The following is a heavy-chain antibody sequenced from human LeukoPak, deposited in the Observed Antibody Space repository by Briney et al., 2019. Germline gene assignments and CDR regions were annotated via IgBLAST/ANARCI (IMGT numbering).Heavy chain of an antibody. D-gene: IGHD3-10*01. CDR1: GGTFSSYA. CDR2: IIPIFGTA. V-gene: IGHV1-69*13. J-gene: IGHJ4*02. CDR3: ARGGTDYYGSGTLDY. Sequence: SVKVSCEASGGTFSSYAISWVRQAPGQGLEWMGGIIPIFGTANYAQKFQGRVTITADESTSTAYMELSSLRSEDTAVYYCARGGTDYYGSGTLDYWGQGTLVTVSS.